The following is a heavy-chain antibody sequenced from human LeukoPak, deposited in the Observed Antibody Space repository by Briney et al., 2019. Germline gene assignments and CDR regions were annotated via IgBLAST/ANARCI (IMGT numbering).Heavy chain of an antibody. D-gene: IGHD1-26*01. CDR2: ISYDGSNK. J-gene: IGHJ4*02. V-gene: IGHV3-30-3*01. Sequence: GRSLRLSCAASGFTFSSYAMHWVRQAPGKGLEWVAVISYDGSNKYYADSVKGRFTISRDNSKNTLYLQMNSLRAEDTAVYYCAKDRGVWEQEDWGQGTLVTVSS. CDR1: GFTFSSYA. CDR3: AKDRGVWEQED.